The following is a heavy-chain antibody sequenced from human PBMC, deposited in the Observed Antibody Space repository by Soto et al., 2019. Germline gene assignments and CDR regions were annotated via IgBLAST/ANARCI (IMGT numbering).Heavy chain of an antibody. Sequence: GGSLRLSCAASGFTFSSYAMSWVRQAPGKGLEWVSAISGSGGSTYYADSVKGRFTISRDNSKNTLYRQMNSLRAEDTAVYYCAKVGGCSGGSCYYYYYYGMDVWGQGTTVTVSS. V-gene: IGHV3-23*01. J-gene: IGHJ6*02. CDR3: AKVGGCSGGSCYYYYYYGMDV. CDR1: GFTFSSYA. D-gene: IGHD2-15*01. CDR2: ISGSGGST.